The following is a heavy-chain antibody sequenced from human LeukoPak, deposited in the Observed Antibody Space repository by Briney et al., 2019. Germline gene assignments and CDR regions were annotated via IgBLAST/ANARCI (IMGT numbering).Heavy chain of an antibody. Sequence: GGSLRLSCAASGFTFSTYGMHWVRQAPGKGLEWVAVISYDGSNKYYADSVKGRFTISRDNSKNTLYLQMNSLRAEDTAVYYCAKDIAGNGYWGQGTLVTVSS. D-gene: IGHD1-1*01. V-gene: IGHV3-30*18. J-gene: IGHJ4*02. CDR1: GFTFSTYG. CDR3: AKDIAGNGY. CDR2: ISYDGSNK.